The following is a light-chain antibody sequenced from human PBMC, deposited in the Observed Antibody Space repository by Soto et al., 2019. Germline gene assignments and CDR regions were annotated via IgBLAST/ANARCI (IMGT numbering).Light chain of an antibody. CDR2: GVI. CDR1: SSDIVYSF. Sequence: QSALTQPASVSGSTGRSITISCTGSSSDIVYSFVSWYQQHPGKAPKLIIYGVINRPSGVSNRFSGSKSDNTASLTISGLQAEDEPDYYCSSYTSSTSLVFGGGTKLTV. J-gene: IGLJ2*01. V-gene: IGLV2-14*03. CDR3: SSYTSSTSLV.